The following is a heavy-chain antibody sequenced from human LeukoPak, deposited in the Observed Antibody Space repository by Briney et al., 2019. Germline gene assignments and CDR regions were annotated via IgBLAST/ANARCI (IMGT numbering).Heavy chain of an antibody. J-gene: IGHJ3*02. CDR2: IKQDGSEK. Sequence: GGSLRLSCAASGFTFSSYWMSWVRQAPGKGLEWVANIKQDGSEKYYVDSVKGRFTISRDNAKNSPYLQMNSLRAEDTAVYYCARVRKTGIAAAGWDAFDIWGQGTMVTVSS. V-gene: IGHV3-7*01. CDR3: ARVRKTGIAAAGWDAFDI. D-gene: IGHD6-13*01. CDR1: GFTFSSYW.